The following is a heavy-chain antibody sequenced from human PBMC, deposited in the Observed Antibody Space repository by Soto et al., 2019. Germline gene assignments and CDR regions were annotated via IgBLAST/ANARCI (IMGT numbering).Heavy chain of an antibody. CDR2: INSCGRT. J-gene: IGHJ4*01. CDR3: AKDLRPDGVWDFDY. D-gene: IGHD4-17*01. V-gene: IGHV3-23*01. CDR1: GFTFSSYT. Sequence: EVQLLESGGGLVQPGGSLRLSCAASGFTFSSYTMNWVRQAPGKGLEWVSGINSCGRTDYADSVKGRFTISRDDSKNTLYLQIISLRAEDTAVYYCAKDLRPDGVWDFDYWGQGTLVTVSS.